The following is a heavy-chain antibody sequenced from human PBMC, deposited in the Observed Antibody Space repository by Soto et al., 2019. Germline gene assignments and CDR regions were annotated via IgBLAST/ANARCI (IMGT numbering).Heavy chain of an antibody. D-gene: IGHD1-26*01. CDR1: KFTFSNYA. J-gene: IGHJ6*02. CDR2: ISGSGGRT. V-gene: IGHV3-23*01. Sequence: EVQLLESGGGLVQPGGSLRLSCAASKFTFSNYAMNWVRQAPGKGLEWVSVISGSGGRTYYADSVKGRFTISRDNSKNTLYPQMTRLRADITAVYYCAKHVIEWDYNYGMDVWGQGTRVTVSS. CDR3: AKHVIEWDYNYGMDV.